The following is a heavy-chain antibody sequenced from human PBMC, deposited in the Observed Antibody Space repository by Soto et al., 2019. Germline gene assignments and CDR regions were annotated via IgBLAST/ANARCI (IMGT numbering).Heavy chain of an antibody. V-gene: IGHV2-5*02. CDR1: GFSLSTCGVA. Sequence: QITSKESGPTLVKPTQTLTLTCTFSGFSLSTCGVAVGWIRQPRGKALEWLALIYWDDDRRYSPSLKSRLTITKDTSKNQVVLTMTNMDPADTATYYCVRAWLQFPVDYWGQGTLVTVSS. J-gene: IGHJ4*02. CDR3: VRAWLQFPVDY. CDR2: IYWDDDR. D-gene: IGHD5-12*01.